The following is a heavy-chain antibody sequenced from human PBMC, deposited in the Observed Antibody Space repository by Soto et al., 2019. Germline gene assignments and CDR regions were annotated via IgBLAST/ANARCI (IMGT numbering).Heavy chain of an antibody. V-gene: IGHV4-59*01. Sequence: XGTLSLTCTVSGGSISSYYWSWIRQPPGKGLEWIGYIYYSGSTNYNPSLKSRVTISVDTSKNQFSLKLSSVTAADTAVYYCAREGYSSVAGFFDYWGQGTLVTVSS. D-gene: IGHD6-25*01. J-gene: IGHJ4*02. CDR2: IYYSGST. CDR1: GGSISSYY. CDR3: AREGYSSVAGFFDY.